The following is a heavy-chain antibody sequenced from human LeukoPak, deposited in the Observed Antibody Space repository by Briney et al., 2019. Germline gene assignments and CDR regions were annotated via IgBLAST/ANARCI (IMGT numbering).Heavy chain of an antibody. J-gene: IGHJ4*02. CDR2: ITNSGSTI. D-gene: IGHD2-2*01. CDR3: ARDRDCGTTTCSVDY. CDR1: GFSFSDYY. Sequence: GGSLRLSCAASGFSFSDYYMSWVRHAPEKGLEWISYITNSGSTIYYAEPVKGRFTISRDDAKNSLYLQMNNLRAEDTAVYYCARDRDCGTTTCSVDYWGKGTLVTVSS. V-gene: IGHV3-11*04.